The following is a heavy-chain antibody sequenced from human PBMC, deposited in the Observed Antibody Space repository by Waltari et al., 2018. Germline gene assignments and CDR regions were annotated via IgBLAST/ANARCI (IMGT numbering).Heavy chain of an antibody. J-gene: IGHJ3*02. CDR2: IMTDGREE. CDR3: VRDQWFAFDI. D-gene: IGHD3-22*01. Sequence: EVQLVESGGGLVQPGGSLRRSCAASGFTLGNYWMSWVRQAPGKGLGWVANIMTDGREEYYVDSVRGRFTISRDNAKNSLYLQMNSLRPEDTAVYYCVRDQWFAFDIWGQGTMVTVSS. V-gene: IGHV3-7*01. CDR1: GFTLGNYW.